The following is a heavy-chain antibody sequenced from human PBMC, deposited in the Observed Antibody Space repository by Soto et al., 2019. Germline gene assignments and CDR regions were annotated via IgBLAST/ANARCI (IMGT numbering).Heavy chain of an antibody. J-gene: IGHJ4*02. CDR2: ISSTGASI. V-gene: IGHV3-64*02. CDR1: GFTFSNFA. Sequence: QPGGSLRLSCAASGFTFSNFAVHWFRQAPRKGPEFVSGISSTGASIFYADSVKGRLTNSRDNSKNTVNLQMGSLKPEDTAVYYCVRARIGAGGTKYYFDYWGRGTLVNVSS. D-gene: IGHD6-13*01. CDR3: VRARIGAGGTKYYFDY.